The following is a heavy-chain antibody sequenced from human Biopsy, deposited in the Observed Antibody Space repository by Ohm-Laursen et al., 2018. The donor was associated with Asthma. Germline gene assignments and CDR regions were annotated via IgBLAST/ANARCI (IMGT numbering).Heavy chain of an antibody. V-gene: IGHV3-33*01. Sequence: SLRLSCTASGFSFSSYAMHWVRQAPGKGLEWLALIWYDGINKFYADSVKGRITVSRDQSKSTLYLQINSLRADDTAVYYCARDFGNRYSETHLEYWGQGTLVTVSS. D-gene: IGHD3-10*01. CDR1: GFSFSSYA. CDR3: ARDFGNRYSETHLEY. CDR2: IWYDGINK. J-gene: IGHJ4*02.